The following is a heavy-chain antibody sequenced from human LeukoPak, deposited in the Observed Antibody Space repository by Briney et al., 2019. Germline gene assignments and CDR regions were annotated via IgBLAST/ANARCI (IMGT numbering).Heavy chain of an antibody. J-gene: IGHJ6*03. CDR2: ISGSGAST. D-gene: IGHD1-26*01. CDR3: PNGLAASGNFLLRDYSYFMDV. Sequence: GGSLRLSCAASGFTLNNYAMSWVGQAPGKGLEGVSSISGSGASTYYADSLRGRFTITRDSSQTTLYLHIKNLNAGDSARYYCPNGLAASGNFLLRDYSYFMDVWGKGTTVTVSS. CDR1: GFTLNNYA. V-gene: IGHV3-23*01.